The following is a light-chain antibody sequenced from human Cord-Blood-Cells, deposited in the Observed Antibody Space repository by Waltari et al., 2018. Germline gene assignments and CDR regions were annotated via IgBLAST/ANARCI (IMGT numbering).Light chain of an antibody. CDR2: LNSDGSH. CDR3: QTWGTGIQV. V-gene: IGLV4-69*01. Sequence: QLVLTQSPSASASLGASVKLTCTLSSGHSSYAIACHQQHPEKGPRYLMKLNSDGSHSKGDGIPDRFSGSSSGAERYLTIASLQSEDEADYYCQTWGTGIQVFGGGTKLTVL. J-gene: IGLJ3*02. CDR1: SGHSSYA.